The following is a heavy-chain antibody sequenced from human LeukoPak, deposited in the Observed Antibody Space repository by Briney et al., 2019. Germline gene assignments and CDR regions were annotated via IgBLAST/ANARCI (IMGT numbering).Heavy chain of an antibody. Sequence: SETLSLTCTVSGGSISSYYWSWIRQPPGKGLKWIGYIYYSGSTYYNPSLKSRVTISVDTSKNQFSLKLSSVTAADTAVYYCAKGVGATLGYWGQGTLVTVSS. CDR2: IYYSGST. J-gene: IGHJ4*02. CDR3: AKGVGATLGY. V-gene: IGHV4-59*12. CDR1: GGSISSYY. D-gene: IGHD1-26*01.